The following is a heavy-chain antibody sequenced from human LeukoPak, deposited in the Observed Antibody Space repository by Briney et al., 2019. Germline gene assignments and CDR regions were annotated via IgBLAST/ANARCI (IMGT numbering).Heavy chain of an antibody. CDR2: INPSGGST. J-gene: IGHJ5*02. D-gene: IGHD3-3*01. CDR3: ARDGIRGRYYDFWSGTRYWFDP. V-gene: IGHV1-46*01. Sequence: ASVKVSCKASGYTFTSYYMHWVRQAPGQGLEWMGLINPSGGSTSYAQKFQGRVTMTRDMSTSTVYMELSSLRSEDTAVYYCARDGIRGRYYDFWSGTRYWFDPWGQGTLVTVSS. CDR1: GYTFTSYY.